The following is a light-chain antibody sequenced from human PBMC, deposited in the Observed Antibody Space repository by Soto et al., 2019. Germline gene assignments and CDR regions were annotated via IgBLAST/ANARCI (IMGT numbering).Light chain of an antibody. J-gene: IGLJ3*02. CDR1: SSDVGAYNY. CDR2: EVT. V-gene: IGLV2-8*01. CDR3: CSFAASNPWV. Sequence: QSVLTQPPSASGSPGQSVTISCTGTSSDVGAYNYVSWYQQHAGKAPKLVIYEVTKRPSGVPDRFSGSKSANTASLTVSGLQAEDEDDYYCCSFAASNPWVFGGGTKLTVL.